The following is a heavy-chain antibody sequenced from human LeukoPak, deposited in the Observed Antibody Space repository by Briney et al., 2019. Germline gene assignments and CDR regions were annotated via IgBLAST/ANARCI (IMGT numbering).Heavy chain of an antibody. J-gene: IGHJ6*03. CDR1: GFTVSSNY. CDR3: ARGLIFAAPLYYYYMDV. CDR2: IYSGGST. Sequence: PGGSLRLSCAASGFTVSSNYMSWVRQAPGKGLEWVSVIYSGGSTYYADSVKGRFTISRDNSKNTLYLQMNSLRAEDTAVYYCARGLIFAAPLYYYYMDVWGKGTTVTVSS. D-gene: IGHD3/OR15-3a*01. V-gene: IGHV3-53*01.